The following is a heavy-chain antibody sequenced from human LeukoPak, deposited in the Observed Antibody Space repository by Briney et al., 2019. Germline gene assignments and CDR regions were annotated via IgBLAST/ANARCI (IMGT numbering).Heavy chain of an antibody. D-gene: IGHD1-26*01. V-gene: IGHV3-23*01. CDR1: GFTFSSYA. J-gene: IGHJ6*02. CDR3: AKDSGRYYYYYGMDV. Sequence: PGGSLRLSCAASGFTFSSYAMSWVRQAPGKGLEWVSAISGSGGSTYYADSVKGRFTISRDHSKNTLYLQMNSLRAEDTAVYYCAKDSGRYYYYYGMDVWGQGTTVTVSS. CDR2: ISGSGGST.